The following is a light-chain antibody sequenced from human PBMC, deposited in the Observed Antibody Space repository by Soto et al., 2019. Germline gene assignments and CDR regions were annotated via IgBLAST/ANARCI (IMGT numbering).Light chain of an antibody. Sequence: NFMLTQPHSVSESPGKTGTISCTRSGGSIDSDYVQWYQQRPGRAPTTVIYEDDQRPSGVPDRFSGSSDSSSNSASLTIFGLKTEDEADYFCQSYDSSTYVFGTGTKVTVL. J-gene: IGLJ1*01. V-gene: IGLV6-57*04. CDR2: EDD. CDR3: QSYDSSTYV. CDR1: GGSIDSDY.